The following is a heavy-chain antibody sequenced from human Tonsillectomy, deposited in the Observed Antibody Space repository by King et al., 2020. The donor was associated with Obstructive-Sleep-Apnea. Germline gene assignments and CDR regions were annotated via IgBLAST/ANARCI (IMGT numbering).Heavy chain of an antibody. Sequence: VQLVESGGGLVQPGGSLRLSCAVSGFTFSGHWMHWVRQAPGKGLVWVSRIKNDGSTTSYTDSVKGRLTISRDNAKNTLYLQMNSLRAEDTAVYYCATRDYFDYWGQGTLVTVSS. J-gene: IGHJ4*02. CDR1: GFTFSGHW. CDR2: IKNDGSTT. CDR3: ATRDYFDY. V-gene: IGHV3-74*02.